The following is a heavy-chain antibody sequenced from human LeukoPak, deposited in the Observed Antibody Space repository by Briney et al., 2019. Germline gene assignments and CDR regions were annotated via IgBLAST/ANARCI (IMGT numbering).Heavy chain of an antibody. CDR2: THYRSKWYN. Sequence: SQTLSLTCALSGDSVSSNSAAWNWIRQSPSRGLEWLGGTHYRSKWYNDYAVSVKSRITINPDTSKNQFSLQLNSVTPEDTAVYYCTRGASYISGWYPFDYWGQGTLVTVSS. J-gene: IGHJ4*02. V-gene: IGHV6-1*01. CDR1: GDSVSSNSAA. D-gene: IGHD6-19*01. CDR3: TRGASYISGWYPFDY.